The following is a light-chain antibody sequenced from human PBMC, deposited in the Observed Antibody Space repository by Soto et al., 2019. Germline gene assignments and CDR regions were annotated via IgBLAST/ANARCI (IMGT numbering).Light chain of an antibody. J-gene: IGKJ4*01. CDR1: QSVSSY. CDR2: DAS. Sequence: EIVLTQSPATLSLSPGERATLSCRASQSVSSYLAWYQQKPGQAPRLLIYDASNIDTGIPVRFSGSGSGTDFTLTISSLEPEDFAVYYCQQRGNWPLTFGGGTKVEIK. CDR3: QQRGNWPLT. V-gene: IGKV3-11*01.